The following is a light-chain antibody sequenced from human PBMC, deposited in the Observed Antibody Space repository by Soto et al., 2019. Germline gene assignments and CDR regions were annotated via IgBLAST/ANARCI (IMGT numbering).Light chain of an antibody. J-gene: IGLJ2*01. CDR2: EVS. V-gene: IGLV2-14*01. Sequence: QSALTQPASVSGSPGQSVTISCTGTSGDVGSYNYVSWYQQHPGKAPKLMIYEVSNRLSGVSNRFSGSKSGNTASLTIFGLQADDEADYYCSSYTSTSTLVVFGGGTKVTVL. CDR1: SGDVGSYNY. CDR3: SSYTSTSTLVV.